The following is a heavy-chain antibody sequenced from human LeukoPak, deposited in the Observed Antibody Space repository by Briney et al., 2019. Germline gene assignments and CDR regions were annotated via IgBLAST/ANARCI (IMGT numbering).Heavy chain of an antibody. CDR1: GYTFTGYY. J-gene: IGHJ3*02. D-gene: IGHD4-23*01. CDR3: AREGRWGNAFDI. V-gene: IGHV1-2*02. CDR2: VNPDNGYT. Sequence: ASVKVSCKASGYTFTGYYLHWVRQAPGQGLEYMGWVNPDNGYTNYAQRFQGRVTMTGDTSSSAAYIELSRLRSDDTAVYYCAREGRWGNAFDIWGQGTMVTVSS.